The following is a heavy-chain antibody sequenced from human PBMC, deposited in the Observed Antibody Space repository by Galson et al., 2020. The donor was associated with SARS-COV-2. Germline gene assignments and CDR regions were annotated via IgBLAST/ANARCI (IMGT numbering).Heavy chain of an antibody. Sequence: GESLKISCAASGFTFSSYSMNWVRQAPGKGLEWVSSISSSSSYIYYADSVKGRFTISRDNAKNSLYLQMNSLRAEDTAVYYCAISPSDFWSGLYYMDVWGKGTTVTVSS. CDR1: GFTFSSYS. CDR3: AISPSDFWSGLYYMDV. D-gene: IGHD3-3*01. CDR2: ISSSSSYI. J-gene: IGHJ6*03. V-gene: IGHV3-21*01.